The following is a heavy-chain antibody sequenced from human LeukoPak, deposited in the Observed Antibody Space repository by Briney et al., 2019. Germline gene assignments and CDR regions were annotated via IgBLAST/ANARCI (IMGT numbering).Heavy chain of an antibody. CDR1: GYTFTGYY. CDR3: ARLIEYRTSSRVFDI. V-gene: IGHV1-2*02. J-gene: IGHJ3*02. CDR2: INPNSGGT. Sequence: ASVKVSCKASGYTFTGYYMHWVRQAPGQGLEGMGWINPNSGGTNHARKLQGRVTMTTDTSTNTAYMELGSLRPDDTAVYYCARLIEYRTSSRVFDIWGQGTMVTVSS. D-gene: IGHD6-6*01.